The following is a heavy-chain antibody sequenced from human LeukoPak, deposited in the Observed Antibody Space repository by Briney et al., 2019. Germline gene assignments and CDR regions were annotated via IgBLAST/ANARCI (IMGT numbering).Heavy chain of an antibody. CDR2: ISTDGSST. CDR1: GFIFSSHW. Sequence: PGGSLRLSCAASGFIFSSHWMHWVRQAPGKGLVWVSRISTDGSSTSYADSVKGRFTISRDNSKNTLYLQMNSLRAEDTAVYYCAKETVVVVAATPDAFDIWGQGTMVTVSS. J-gene: IGHJ3*02. V-gene: IGHV3-74*01. CDR3: AKETVVVVAATPDAFDI. D-gene: IGHD2-15*01.